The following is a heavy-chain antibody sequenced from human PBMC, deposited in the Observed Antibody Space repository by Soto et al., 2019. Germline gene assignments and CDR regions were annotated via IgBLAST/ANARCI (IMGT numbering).Heavy chain of an antibody. J-gene: IGHJ6*02. CDR2: IIPIFGTA. Sequence: QVQLVQSGAEVKKPGSSVKVSCKASGGTFSSYAISWVRQAPGQGLEWMGGIIPIFGTANYAQKFQGRVTITADESTSTAYMELSSLRSEDTAVYYCASGGVVPAARNYYYYGMDVWGQGTTVTVSS. D-gene: IGHD2-2*01. V-gene: IGHV1-69*01. CDR1: GGTFSSYA. CDR3: ASGGVVPAARNYYYYGMDV.